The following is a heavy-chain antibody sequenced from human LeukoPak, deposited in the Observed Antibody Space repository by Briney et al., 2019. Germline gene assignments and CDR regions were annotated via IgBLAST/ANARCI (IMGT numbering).Heavy chain of an antibody. D-gene: IGHD1-14*01. CDR3: ARVARNVPTRAYYYYYGMDV. Sequence: GVYLRLSCAASGFTFSSYGMHWVRQAPGKGLEWVAVIWYDGSNKYYEDSVKGRFTISRDNSKNTLYLQMNSLRAEDTAVYYCARVARNVPTRAYYYYYGMDVWGQGTTVTVSS. J-gene: IGHJ6*02. CDR2: IWYDGSNK. V-gene: IGHV3-33*08. CDR1: GFTFSSYG.